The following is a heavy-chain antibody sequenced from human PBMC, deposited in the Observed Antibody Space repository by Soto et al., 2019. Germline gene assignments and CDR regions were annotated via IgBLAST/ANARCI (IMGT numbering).Heavy chain of an antibody. D-gene: IGHD2-15*01. CDR2: ISGSGATT. CDR1: GFTFNNYA. V-gene: IGHV3-23*01. CDR3: AKGDCSGGSCYRGFDS. Sequence: RRLSCAASGFTFNNYAMTWVRQAPGVGLEWVSTISGSGATTYYTDSVKGRFTISRDNSKHTLSLQMNSLRADDTAMYYCAKGDCSGGSCYRGFDSWGQGALVTVSS. J-gene: IGHJ4*02.